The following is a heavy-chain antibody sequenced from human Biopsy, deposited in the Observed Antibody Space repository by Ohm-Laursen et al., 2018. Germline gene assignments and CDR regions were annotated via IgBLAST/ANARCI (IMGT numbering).Heavy chain of an antibody. CDR2: IWYDGTNE. D-gene: IGHD6-19*01. J-gene: IGHJ2*01. V-gene: IGHV3-33*04. CDR3: ARGLSSGWYGYFDV. CDR1: GFTFGHYA. Sequence: SLRLSCAASGFTFGHYAMHRVRQAPGKGLEWISLIWYDGTNEDYADSVKGRFTISRGNSKNTLYLQINTLTLEDTAFYYCARGLSSGWYGYFDVWGRGTLVTVSS.